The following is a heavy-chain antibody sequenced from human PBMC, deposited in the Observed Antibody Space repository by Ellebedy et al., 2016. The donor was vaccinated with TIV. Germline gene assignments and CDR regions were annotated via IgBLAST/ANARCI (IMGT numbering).Heavy chain of an antibody. Sequence: ASVKVSCKASGYTFTKYGISWVRQAPGQGLEWMGWISGYSGDTNYAQKFQGRVTMTIDTFASTAYMELRSLRSDDTAMYFCARGFYEKFNPWGQGTLVTVSS. V-gene: IGHV1-18*01. CDR1: GYTFTKYG. CDR3: ARGFYEKFNP. CDR2: ISGYSGDT. D-gene: IGHD2/OR15-2a*01. J-gene: IGHJ5*02.